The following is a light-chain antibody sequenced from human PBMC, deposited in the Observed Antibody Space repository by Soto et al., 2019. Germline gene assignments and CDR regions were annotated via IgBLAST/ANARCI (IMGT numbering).Light chain of an antibody. CDR2: AAS. Sequence: DIQMTQSPSSLSASVGDRVTITCRASQSISSYLNWYQQKPGKAPKLLIYAASSLQSGVPSRFSGSGSGTDFPLTISILQPEDLATYYCQLIYSTQFTFGPGTKVDIK. CDR3: QLIYSTQFT. V-gene: IGKV1-39*01. CDR1: QSISSY. J-gene: IGKJ3*01.